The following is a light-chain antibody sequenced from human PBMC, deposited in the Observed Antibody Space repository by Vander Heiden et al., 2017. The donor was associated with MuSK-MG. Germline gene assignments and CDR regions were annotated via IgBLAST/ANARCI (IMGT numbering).Light chain of an antibody. CDR1: SSTIGNNP. V-gene: IGLV1-44*01. Sequence: QSVLTQPPSASGTPGQGVTISCSGSSSTIGNNPVNWYQQLPGTAPKVVIYSNNQRPSGVPDRFSGSKSGTSASLAISGLQSEDEGDYYCQSWDDSLNAWVFGGGTKLTVL. CDR3: QSWDDSLNAWV. J-gene: IGLJ3*02. CDR2: SNN.